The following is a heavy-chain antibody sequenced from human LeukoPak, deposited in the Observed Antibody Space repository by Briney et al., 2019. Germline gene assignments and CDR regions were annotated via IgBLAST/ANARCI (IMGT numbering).Heavy chain of an antibody. CDR3: ARARSPLYYYDSSGLGY. J-gene: IGHJ4*02. CDR2: IYYSGST. Sequence: SETLSLTCTVSGGSISSYYWSWIRQPPGKGLEWIGYIYYSGSTNYNPSLKSRVTISVDTSKNQFSLKLSSVTAADTAVYYCARARSPLYYYDSSGLGYWGQGTLVTVSS. D-gene: IGHD3-22*01. V-gene: IGHV4-59*01. CDR1: GGSISSYY.